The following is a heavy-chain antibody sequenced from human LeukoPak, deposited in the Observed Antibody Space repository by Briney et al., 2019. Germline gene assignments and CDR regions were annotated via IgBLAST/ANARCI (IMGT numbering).Heavy chain of an antibody. CDR3: AKSASCSGGSCYILAYNYYYGMDV. V-gene: IGHV3-30*18. CDR2: ISYDGSNK. Sequence: PGGSLRLSCAASGFTFSRYGMHWVRQAPGKGLEWVAVISYDGSNKYYGDSGKGRFTISRDNSKNTLYLQMNSLRAEDTAVYYCAKSASCSGGSCYILAYNYYYGMDVWGKGTTVTVSS. CDR1: GFTFSRYG. D-gene: IGHD2-15*01. J-gene: IGHJ6*04.